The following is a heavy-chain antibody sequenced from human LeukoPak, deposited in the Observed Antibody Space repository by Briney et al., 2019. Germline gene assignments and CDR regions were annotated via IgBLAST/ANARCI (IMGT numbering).Heavy chain of an antibody. CDR2: INPDGSGA. CDR1: GFTFSNYW. D-gene: IGHD2-21*02. Sequence: PGGSLRLSCAASGFTFSNYWIYWVRQAPGKGLVWVARINPDGSGATYADSVKGRFTISRDNAKNTLYLQMNSLRAEDTAVYYCARAVVVSAADYWGQGTLSPSPQ. CDR3: ARAVVVSAADY. V-gene: IGHV3-74*01. J-gene: IGHJ4*02.